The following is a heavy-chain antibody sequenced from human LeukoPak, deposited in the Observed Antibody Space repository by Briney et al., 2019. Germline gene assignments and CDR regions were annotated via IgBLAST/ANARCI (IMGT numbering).Heavy chain of an antibody. CDR2: IYYSGST. CDR1: GGSISSSSYY. V-gene: IGHV4-39*01. CDR3: ARRTREVGFDY. D-gene: IGHD2-2*01. J-gene: IGHJ4*02. Sequence: PSETLSLTCTASGGSISSSSYYWGWIRQPPGKGLEWIGNIYYSGSTYYNPSLKSRVTISVDTSKNQFSLKLSSVTAADTAVYYCARRTREVGFDYWGQGALVTVSS.